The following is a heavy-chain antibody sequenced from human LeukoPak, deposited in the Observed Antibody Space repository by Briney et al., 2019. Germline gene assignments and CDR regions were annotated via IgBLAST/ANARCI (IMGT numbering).Heavy chain of an antibody. V-gene: IGHV3-33*01. CDR1: GFTFSSYG. CDR2: IWYDGGNK. J-gene: IGHJ5*02. CDR3: ARASRRYCSSTSCYGRGNWFDP. D-gene: IGHD2-2*01. Sequence: GGSLRLSCAASGFTFSSYGMHWVRQAPGKGLEWVAVIWYDGGNKYYADSVKGRFTISRDNSKNTLYLQMNSLRAEDTAVYYCARASRRYCSSTSCYGRGNWFDPWGQGTLVTVSS.